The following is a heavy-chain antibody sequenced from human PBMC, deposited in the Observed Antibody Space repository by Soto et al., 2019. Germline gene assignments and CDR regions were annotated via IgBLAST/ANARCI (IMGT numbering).Heavy chain of an antibody. V-gene: IGHV4-39*01. D-gene: IGHD3-10*01. J-gene: IGHJ6*02. Sequence: PSETLSLTCTVSGGSISSSSYYWGWIRQPPGKGLEWIGSIYYSGSTYYNPSLKSRVTISVDTSKNQFSLKLSSVTAADTAVYYCARNPGLLWFGELTSHYGMDVWGQGTTVTVSS. CDR2: IYYSGST. CDR1: GGSISSSSYY. CDR3: ARNPGLLWFGELTSHYGMDV.